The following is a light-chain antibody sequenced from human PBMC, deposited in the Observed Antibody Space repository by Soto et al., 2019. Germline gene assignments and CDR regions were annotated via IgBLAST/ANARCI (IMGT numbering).Light chain of an antibody. CDR3: SSCSSSSPYV. Sequence: QSALIQPASVSGSPGQSITISCTGTSSDVGGYNCVSWYQQHPGKAPKVMIYDVSDRPSGVSSRFSGSKSGNTASLTISGLLSDDEAEYFCSSCSSSSPYVFGTGTKVNVL. CDR2: DVS. CDR1: SSDVGGYNC. V-gene: IGLV2-14*01. J-gene: IGLJ1*01.